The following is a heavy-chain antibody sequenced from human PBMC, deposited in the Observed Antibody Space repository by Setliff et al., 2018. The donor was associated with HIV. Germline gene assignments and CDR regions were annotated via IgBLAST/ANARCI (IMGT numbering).Heavy chain of an antibody. J-gene: IGHJ5*02. D-gene: IGHD3-10*01. CDR3: ARTKGGSKHGSFWDS. Sequence: PSQTLSLTCTVSGDSINTDGLYWTWIRQHPATGLEWIGYIHYNGITYYNPSLESRVSISVDLSKNQFSLKLNSVTVADTAVYCCARTKGGSKHGSFWDSWGQGILVTVSS. CDR2: IHYNGIT. CDR1: GDSINTDGLY. V-gene: IGHV4-31*03.